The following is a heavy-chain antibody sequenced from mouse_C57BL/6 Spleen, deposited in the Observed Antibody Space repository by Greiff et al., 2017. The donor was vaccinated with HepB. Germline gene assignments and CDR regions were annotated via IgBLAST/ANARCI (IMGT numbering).Heavy chain of an antibody. CDR3: ARDDVYYVYAMDY. CDR2: IYPGSGST. Sequence: QVQLQQPGAELVKPGASVKMSCKASGYTFTSYWITWVKQRPGQGLEWIGDIYPGSGSTNYNEKFKSKATLTVDTSSSTAYMQLSSLTSEDSAVYYCARDDVYYVYAMDYWGQGTSVTVSS. D-gene: IGHD2-3*01. J-gene: IGHJ4*01. V-gene: IGHV1-55*01. CDR1: GYTFTSYW.